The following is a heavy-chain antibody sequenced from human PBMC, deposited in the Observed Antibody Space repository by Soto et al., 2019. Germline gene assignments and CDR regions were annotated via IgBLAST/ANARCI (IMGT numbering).Heavy chain of an antibody. CDR1: GGSISSSSYY. J-gene: IGHJ4*02. CDR2: IYYSGST. Sequence: QLQLQESGPGLVKPSETLSLTCTVSGGSISSSSYYWGWIRQPPGKGLEWIGSIYYSGSTYYNPSLKSRVTISVDTSKNQFSLKLSSVTAADTAVYYCARRPFRPSVTLLALFDYWGQGTLVTVSS. CDR3: ARRPFRPSVTLLALFDY. V-gene: IGHV4-39*01. D-gene: IGHD4-17*01.